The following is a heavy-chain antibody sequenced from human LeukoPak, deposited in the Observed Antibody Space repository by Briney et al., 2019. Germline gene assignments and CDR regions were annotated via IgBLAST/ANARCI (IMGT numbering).Heavy chain of an antibody. CDR2: INSDGSST. CDR3: ARRFSRDGYNYPNSKEYWYFDL. J-gene: IGHJ2*01. D-gene: IGHD5-24*01. Sequence: GGSLRLSCAASGFIFSSYWMHWVRQAPGKGLVWVSRINSDGSSTSYAESVKARFTISRDNAKNTLYLQMNSLRAEDTAVYYCARRFSRDGYNYPNSKEYWYFDLWGRGTLVTVSS. CDR1: GFIFSSYW. V-gene: IGHV3-74*01.